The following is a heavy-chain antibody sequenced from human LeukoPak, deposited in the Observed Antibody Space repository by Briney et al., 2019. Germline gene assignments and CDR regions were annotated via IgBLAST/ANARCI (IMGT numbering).Heavy chain of an antibody. CDR3: ARDLGKSLPALMAWAY. V-gene: IGHV4-59*01. D-gene: IGHD2-8*01. CDR2: IYYSGST. J-gene: IGHJ4*02. Sequence: SETLSLTCTVSGVSITSYYWSWIRQPPGKGLEWIGYIYYSGSTNYNPSLKSRVTISVDTSKSQFSLKLSSVTAADTAVYYCARDLGKSLPALMAWAYCGQGTLVTVSS. CDR1: GVSITSYY.